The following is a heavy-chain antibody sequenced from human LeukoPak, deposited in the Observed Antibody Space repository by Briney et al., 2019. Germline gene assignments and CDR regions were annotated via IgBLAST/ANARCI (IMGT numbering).Heavy chain of an antibody. CDR3: ARQGGAFGPLDF. CDR2: VHYTGTT. J-gene: IGHJ4*02. D-gene: IGHD3/OR15-3a*01. Sequence: PSETLSLTCTVSGDSLSHNYWSWVRQSPGKGLEWIAFVHYTGTTHYNPSLRSRVTISMDTSKNQYSLRLRSVTAEDTAVYYCARQGGAFGPLDFWGLRTLVTVSS. V-gene: IGHV4-59*08. CDR1: GDSLSHNY.